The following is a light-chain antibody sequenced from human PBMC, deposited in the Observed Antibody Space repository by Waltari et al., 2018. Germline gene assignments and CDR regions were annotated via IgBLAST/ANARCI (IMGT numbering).Light chain of an antibody. J-gene: IGLJ2*01. CDR1: SSHVGGSNS. Sequence: QSALTQPPSASGSPGQSVTISCTGTSSHVGGSNSVPWYQQHPGKAPKPMIYEVSNRPSGVPDRFSGSKSGNTASLTVSGLQAEDEADYYCSSYAGSNNLIFGGGTKLTVL. CDR2: EVS. V-gene: IGLV2-8*01. CDR3: SSYAGSNNLI.